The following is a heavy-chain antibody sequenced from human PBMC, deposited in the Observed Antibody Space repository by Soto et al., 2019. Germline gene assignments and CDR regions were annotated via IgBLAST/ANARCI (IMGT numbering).Heavy chain of an antibody. CDR1: GGSFSGYY. CDR3: ARTYYYRSGTYFAWFDP. CDR2: IKHSGGT. D-gene: IGHD3-10*01. Sequence: SETLSLTCDVYGGSFSGYYWSWIRQSPGKGLEWIGQIKHSGGTNYNPLLKSRVTISVDAPRNQFSLKLSSVTAADTAVYFCARTYYYRSGTYFAWFDPWGQGTLVTVSS. V-gene: IGHV4-34*01. J-gene: IGHJ5*02.